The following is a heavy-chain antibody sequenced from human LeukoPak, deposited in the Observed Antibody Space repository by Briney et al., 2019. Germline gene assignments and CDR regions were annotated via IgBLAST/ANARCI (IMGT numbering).Heavy chain of an antibody. CDR2: IYYSGST. D-gene: IGHD5-24*01. CDR1: GGSISSYY. Sequence: SETLSLTCSVSGGSISSYYWSWIRQPPGKGLEWIGYIYYSGSTKYSPSLKSRVTISVDTSKIQFSLKLSSVTAADTAVYYCARGDGYGFFDYWGQGTLVTVS. J-gene: IGHJ4*02. CDR3: ARGDGYGFFDY. V-gene: IGHV4-59*01.